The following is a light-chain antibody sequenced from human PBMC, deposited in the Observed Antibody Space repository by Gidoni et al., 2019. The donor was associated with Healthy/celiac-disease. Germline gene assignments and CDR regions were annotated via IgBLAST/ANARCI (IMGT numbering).Light chain of an antibody. CDR2: AAS. CDR3: QQSYSTPPSS. Sequence: DIQMTQSPSSLSASVGDRVTLTCRASQSISSYLNWYQQKPGKAPKLLIYAASSLQSGVPSRFSGSGSGTDFTLTISSLQPEDFATYYCQQSYSTPPSSFGQGTKLEIK. CDR1: QSISSY. V-gene: IGKV1-39*01. J-gene: IGKJ2*04.